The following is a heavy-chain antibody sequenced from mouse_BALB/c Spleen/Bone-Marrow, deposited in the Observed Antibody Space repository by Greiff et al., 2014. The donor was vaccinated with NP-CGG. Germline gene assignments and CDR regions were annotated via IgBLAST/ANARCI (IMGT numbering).Heavy chain of an antibody. D-gene: IGHD2-3*01. CDR2: FYPGSGSI. J-gene: IGHJ2*01. V-gene: IGHV1-62-2*01. Sequence: QVQLQQPGAGLVKPGASVKLSCKASGYTFTEYIIHWVKQRPGQGLEWIGWFYPGSGSIKYNEKFKGKATLTADKSSSTVYMELSRLTSEDSAVYFCARHEGGEMGFDYWGQGTTLTVSS. CDR1: GYTFTEYI. CDR3: ARHEGGEMGFDY.